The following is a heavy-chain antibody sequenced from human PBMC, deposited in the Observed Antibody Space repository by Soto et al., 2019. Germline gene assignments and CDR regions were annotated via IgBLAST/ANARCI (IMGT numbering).Heavy chain of an antibody. V-gene: IGHV1-46*01. CDR1: GYTFTSYY. D-gene: IGHD6-19*01. Sequence: QVQLVQSGAEVKKPGASVKVSCKASGYTFTSYYMHWVRQAPGQGLEWMGIINPSGGSTSYAQKFQGRVTMTRDTSTSTVYMELSSLRAEDTAVYYCARGDPVAGYSRGWSIYWGQGTLVTVSS. J-gene: IGHJ4*02. CDR3: ARGDPVAGYSRGWSIY. CDR2: INPSGGST.